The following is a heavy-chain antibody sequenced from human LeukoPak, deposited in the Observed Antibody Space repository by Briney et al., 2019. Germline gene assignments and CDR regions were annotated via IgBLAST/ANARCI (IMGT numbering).Heavy chain of an antibody. D-gene: IGHD3-10*02. V-gene: IGHV3-21*01. J-gene: IGHJ4*02. CDR2: ISSSSSYI. Sequence: GGSLRLSCAASGFTFSSYSMNWVRQAPGKGLEWVSSISSSSSYIYYADSVKGRFTISRDNANNSLYLQMNSLRAEDTAVYYCAREGWSGLQFDYWGQGTLVTVSS. CDR3: AREGWSGLQFDY. CDR1: GFTFSSYS.